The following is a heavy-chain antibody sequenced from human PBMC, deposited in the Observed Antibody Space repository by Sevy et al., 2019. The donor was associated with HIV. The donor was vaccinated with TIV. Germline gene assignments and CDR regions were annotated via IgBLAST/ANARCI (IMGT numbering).Heavy chain of an antibody. CDR2: IKQDGSEK. V-gene: IGHV3-7*01. D-gene: IGHD3-16*02. J-gene: IGHJ4*02. CDR3: ASSFLGRAFGGVIVNYFDY. Sequence: GGSLRLSCAASGFTFSSYWMSWVRQAPGKGLEWVANIKQDGSEKYYVDSVKGRFTISRDNAKNSLYLQMNSLRAEDTAVYYCASSFLGRAFGGVIVNYFDYRGQGTLVTVSS. CDR1: GFTFSSYW.